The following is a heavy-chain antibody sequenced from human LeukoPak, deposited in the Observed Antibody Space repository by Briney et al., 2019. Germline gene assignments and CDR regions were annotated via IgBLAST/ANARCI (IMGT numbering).Heavy chain of an antibody. J-gene: IGHJ3*02. D-gene: IGHD2-2*01. CDR2: ISSSGSSI. V-gene: IGHV3-11*04. CDR1: GFTFSDYY. Sequence: GGSLSLSCAASGFTFSDYYMNWIRQAPGKGLEWVSYISSSGSSIYYADSVKGRFTSSRDNAKNSLYLQMNSLRAEDTAVYYCARVCSNTSCWGAFDIWGQGTMVIVSS. CDR3: ARVCSNTSCWGAFDI.